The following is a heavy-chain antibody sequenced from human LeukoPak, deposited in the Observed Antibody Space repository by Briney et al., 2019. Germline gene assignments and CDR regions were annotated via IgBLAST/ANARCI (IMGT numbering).Heavy chain of an antibody. D-gene: IGHD6-13*01. Sequence: AASVKVSCKASGYTFTSYGISWVRQAPGQGLEWMGWISAYNGNTNYAQKLQGRVTMTTDTSTSTAYMELSRLRSDDTAVYYCARITYSSSWQHIDYWGQGTLVTVSS. CDR1: GYTFTSYG. CDR2: ISAYNGNT. V-gene: IGHV1-18*01. J-gene: IGHJ4*02. CDR3: ARITYSSSWQHIDY.